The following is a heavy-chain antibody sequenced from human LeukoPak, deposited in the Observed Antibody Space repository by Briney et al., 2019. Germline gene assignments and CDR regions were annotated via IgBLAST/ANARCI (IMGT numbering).Heavy chain of an antibody. Sequence: ASVKVSCKASGGTFSSYAISWVRQATGQGLEWMGWMNPNSGNTGYAQKFQGRVTMTRNTSISTAYMELSSLRSEDTAVYCCARGHGVLATGGLIDYWGQGTLVTVSS. J-gene: IGHJ4*02. CDR2: MNPNSGNT. D-gene: IGHD6-13*01. CDR1: GGTFSSYA. CDR3: ARGHGVLATGGLIDY. V-gene: IGHV1-8*02.